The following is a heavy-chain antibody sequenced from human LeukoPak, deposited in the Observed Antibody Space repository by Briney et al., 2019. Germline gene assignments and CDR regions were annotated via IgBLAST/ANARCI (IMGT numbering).Heavy chain of an antibody. D-gene: IGHD1-7*01. Sequence: PGGSLRLSCAASGFTFSSYAMSWVRQAPGKGLEWVSVISGSGGDTYYSDSVKGRFTISRDNSKNTLYLQMSSLRAEDTALYYCARDRVAGTSPKIDYWGQGTLVTVSS. V-gene: IGHV3-23*01. J-gene: IGHJ4*02. CDR1: GFTFSSYA. CDR2: ISGSGGDT. CDR3: ARDRVAGTSPKIDY.